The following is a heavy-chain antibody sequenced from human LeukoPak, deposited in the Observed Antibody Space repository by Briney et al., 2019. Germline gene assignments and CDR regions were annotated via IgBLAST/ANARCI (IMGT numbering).Heavy chain of an antibody. CDR3: ARNITSGWFDP. CDR2: IYYSGST. D-gene: IGHD3-10*01. J-gene: IGHJ5*02. Sequence: KSSETLSLTCGLYGGSFNDYYWAWIRQSPGKGLEWIGQIYYSGSTNYNPSLKSRVTISVDTSKNQFSLKLNSVTAADTAVYYCARNITSGWFDPWGQGTLVTVSS. CDR1: GGSFNDYY. V-gene: IGHV4-34*01.